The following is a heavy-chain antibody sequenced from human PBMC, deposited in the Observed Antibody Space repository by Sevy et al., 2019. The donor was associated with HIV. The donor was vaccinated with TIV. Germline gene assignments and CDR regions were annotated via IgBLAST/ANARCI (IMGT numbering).Heavy chain of an antibody. CDR2: FDPEDGET. V-gene: IGHV1-24*01. CDR1: GYTLTELS. D-gene: IGHD3-10*01. J-gene: IGHJ4*02. Sequence: ASVKFSCKVSGYTLTELSMHWVRQAPGKGLEWMGGFDPEDGETIYAQKFQGRVTMTEDTSTDTAYMELSSLRSEDTAVYYCATPGITMVQGVIFDYWGQGTLVTVSS. CDR3: ATPGITMVQGVIFDY.